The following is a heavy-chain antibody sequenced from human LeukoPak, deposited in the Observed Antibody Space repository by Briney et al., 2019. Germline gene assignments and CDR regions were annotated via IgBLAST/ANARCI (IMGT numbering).Heavy chain of an antibody. CDR2: ISSSSSYI. CDR1: GFTVSTYA. J-gene: IGHJ4*02. V-gene: IGHV3-21*01. CDR3: ARDYYDSSGYYYTDY. D-gene: IGHD3-22*01. Sequence: GGSLRLSCAASGFTVSTYAMSWVRQAPGKGLEWVSSISSSSSYIYYADSVKGRFTISRDNAKNSLYLQMNSLRAEDTAVYYCARDYYDSSGYYYTDYWGQGTLVTVSS.